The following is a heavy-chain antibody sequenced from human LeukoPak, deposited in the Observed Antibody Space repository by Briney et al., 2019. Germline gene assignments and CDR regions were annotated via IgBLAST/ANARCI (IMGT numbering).Heavy chain of an antibody. CDR1: GGSISSGSYY. CDR2: IYTSGST. CDR3: ARGVWSSGWSAYYFDY. V-gene: IGHV4-61*02. D-gene: IGHD6-19*01. Sequence: PSQTLSLTCTVSGGSISSGSYYWSWIRQPAGKGLEWIGRIYTSGSTNYNPSLKSRVTISVDTSKNQFSLELTSVTAADTAVYYCARGVWSSGWSAYYFDYWGQGTLVTVSS. J-gene: IGHJ4*02.